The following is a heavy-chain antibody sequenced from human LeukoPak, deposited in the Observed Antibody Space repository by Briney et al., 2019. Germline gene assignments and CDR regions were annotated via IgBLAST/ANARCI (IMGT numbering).Heavy chain of an antibody. CDR1: GFTFSNHW. CDR3: ARGGSDTAMAHDY. CDR2: INRGGSRT. J-gene: IGHJ4*02. Sequence: GGSLRLSCAASGFTFSNHWMHWVRHAPGKGLMWVSRINRGGSRTDYADSVKGRFTISRDDAKNTLYLQLNSLRAEDTAVYFCARGGSDTAMAHDYWGQGTLVTVSS. D-gene: IGHD5-18*01. V-gene: IGHV3-74*01.